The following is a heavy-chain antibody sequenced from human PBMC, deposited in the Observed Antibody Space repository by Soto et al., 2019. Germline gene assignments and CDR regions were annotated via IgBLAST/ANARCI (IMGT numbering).Heavy chain of an antibody. D-gene: IGHD3-3*01. V-gene: IGHV1-69*13. CDR2: IIPIFGTA. J-gene: IGHJ5*02. CDR3: ARDVGPDFWSGYYSTPSHNWFDP. CDR1: GGTFSSYA. Sequence: GASVKVSCKASGGTFSSYAISWVRQAPGQGLEWMGGIIPIFGTANYAQKFQGRVTITADESTSTAYMELSSLRSEDTAVYYCARDVGPDFWSGYYSTPSHNWFDPWGQGTLVTVSS.